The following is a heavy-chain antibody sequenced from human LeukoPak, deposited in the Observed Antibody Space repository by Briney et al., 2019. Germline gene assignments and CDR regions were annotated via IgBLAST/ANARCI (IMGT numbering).Heavy chain of an antibody. CDR3: AREVSCGGDCYSLDY. Sequence: GGSLRLSCAASGFTFSSYSMNWVRQAPGKGLEWVSSISSSSSYIYYADSVKGPFTISRDNAKNSLYLQMNSLRAEDTAVYYCAREVSCGGDCYSLDYWGQGTLVTVSS. CDR2: ISSSSSYI. CDR1: GFTFSSYS. V-gene: IGHV3-21*01. J-gene: IGHJ4*02. D-gene: IGHD2-21*02.